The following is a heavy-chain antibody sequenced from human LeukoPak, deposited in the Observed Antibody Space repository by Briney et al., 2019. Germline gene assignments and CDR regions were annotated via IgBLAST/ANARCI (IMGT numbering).Heavy chain of an antibody. CDR3: AANGYYTIEY. Sequence: SETLSLACTVSGGSISSYYWSWIRQPPGKGLEWIGYIYYSGSTNYNPSLKSRVTISVDKSKNQFSLNFNSMSAADSAVYYCAANGYYTIEYWGQGTLVTVSS. CDR1: GGSISSYY. CDR2: IYYSGST. V-gene: IGHV4-59*12. D-gene: IGHD1-26*01. J-gene: IGHJ4*02.